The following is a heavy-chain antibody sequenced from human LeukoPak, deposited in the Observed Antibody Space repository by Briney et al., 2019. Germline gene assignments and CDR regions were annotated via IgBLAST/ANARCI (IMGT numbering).Heavy chain of an antibody. CDR1: GFTFIDYT. CDR3: ARAHSASWYAAY. Sequence: GGSLRLSCTTSGFTFIDYTMHWVRQAPGEGPEWVALASSDGSDKQYAASVKGRFTISRDDSKNTLYLEMNTLKDEDTAVYYCARAHSASWYAAYWDHGTRVTVSS. D-gene: IGHD2-2*01. CDR2: ASSDGSDK. V-gene: IGHV3-30*04. J-gene: IGHJ4*03.